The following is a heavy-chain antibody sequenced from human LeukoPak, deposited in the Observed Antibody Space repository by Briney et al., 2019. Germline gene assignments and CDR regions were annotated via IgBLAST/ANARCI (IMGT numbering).Heavy chain of an antibody. J-gene: IGHJ4*02. V-gene: IGHV3-49*03. CDR3: TRGPWGDY. CDR1: GFTFGDNA. D-gene: IGHD7-27*01. CDR2: IRGKVYGGTT. Sequence: GGSLRLSCTASGFTFGDNAMSWLREAPGKRLEWVSFIRGKVYGGTTEYAASVKGRFTISRDDSKSIAYLQMNSLKIEDTAVYYCTRGPWGDYWGQGTLVTVSS.